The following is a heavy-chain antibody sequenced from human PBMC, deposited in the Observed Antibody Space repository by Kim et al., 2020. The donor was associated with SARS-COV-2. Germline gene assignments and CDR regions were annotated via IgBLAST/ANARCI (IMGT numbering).Heavy chain of an antibody. CDR2: IYYSGST. J-gene: IGHJ4*02. V-gene: IGHV4-31*03. D-gene: IGHD2-21*01. Sequence: SETLSLTCTVSGGSISSGGYYWSWIRQHPGKGLEWIGYIYYSGSTYYNPSLKSRVTISVDTSKNQFSLKLSSVTAADTAVYYCARGTSLIVVVGSLGKYFDYWGQGTLVTVSS. CDR3: ARGTSLIVVVGSLGKYFDY. CDR1: GGSISSGGYY.